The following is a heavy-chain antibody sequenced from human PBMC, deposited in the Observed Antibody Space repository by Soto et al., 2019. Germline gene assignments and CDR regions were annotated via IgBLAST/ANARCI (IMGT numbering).Heavy chain of an antibody. D-gene: IGHD5-12*01. CDR2: ISYDGSDK. Sequence: QVQVVESGGGVVQPGRALRLSCAASGFTFSSYAIHWVRQAPGKGLEWVAIISYDGSDKYYADSVKGRFTISRDNSKNTLYLQMNSLRTEDTAVYYCARGGRLRHFDYWGQGTLVTVSS. CDR1: GFTFSSYA. CDR3: ARGGRLRHFDY. V-gene: IGHV3-30*04. J-gene: IGHJ4*02.